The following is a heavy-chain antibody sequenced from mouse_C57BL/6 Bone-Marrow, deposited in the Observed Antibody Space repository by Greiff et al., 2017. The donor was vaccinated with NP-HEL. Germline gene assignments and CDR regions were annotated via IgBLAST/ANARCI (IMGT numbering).Heavy chain of an antibody. J-gene: IGHJ2*01. V-gene: IGHV1-82*01. CDR3: ARLGRGGY. Sequence: VQLQQSGPELVKPGASVKISCKASGYAFSSSWMHWVKQRPGKGLEWIGRIYPGDGDTNYNGKFKGKATLTAYKSSSTAYMQLSSLTSEDSAVYCCARLGRGGYWGQGTTLTVSS. CDR2: IYPGDGDT. D-gene: IGHD4-1*01. CDR1: GYAFSSSW.